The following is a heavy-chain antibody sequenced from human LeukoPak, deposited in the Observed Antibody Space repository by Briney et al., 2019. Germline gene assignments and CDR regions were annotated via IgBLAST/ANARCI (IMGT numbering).Heavy chain of an antibody. CDR1: GFTFSSYG. Sequence: GGSLRLSCAASGFTFSSYGMHWVRQAPGKGLEWVAVIWHDGSNKYHADSVKGRFTISRDNSKNTLYLQMNSLRAEDTAVYYCARESVGYYDSIDAFDIWGQGTMVTVSS. CDR2: IWHDGSNK. V-gene: IGHV3-33*01. J-gene: IGHJ3*02. CDR3: ARESVGYYDSIDAFDI. D-gene: IGHD3-22*01.